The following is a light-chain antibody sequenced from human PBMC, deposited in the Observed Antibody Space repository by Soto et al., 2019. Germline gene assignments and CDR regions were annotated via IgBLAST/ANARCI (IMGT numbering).Light chain of an antibody. CDR1: SRDGGGANS. J-gene: IGLJ1*01. Sequence: QSFLIQPAAVSVAPGKSITVSCAGTSRDGGGANSVSWYQHHPHRAPNLLIYEASYRPSGVSSRFSDSKTGNTASLTISGLQAEGEVDYYCSSYTSSNTLGVLGVGTKVTV. CDR3: SSYTSSNTLGV. V-gene: IGLV2-14*01. CDR2: EAS.